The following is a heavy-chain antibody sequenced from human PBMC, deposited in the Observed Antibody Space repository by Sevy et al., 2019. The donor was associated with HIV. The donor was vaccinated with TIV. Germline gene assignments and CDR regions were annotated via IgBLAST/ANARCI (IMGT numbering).Heavy chain of an antibody. CDR1: GFTFSDYY. D-gene: IGHD4-17*01. Sequence: GGSLRLSCAASGFTFSDYYMSWIRQAPGKGLEWLSYISGSDNTIYYADSVKGRFTISRDNAKNSLYLQMNNLRAEDTAVYYSARDHVKDGDLGDYYYYAMDVWGQGTSVTVSS. J-gene: IGHJ6*02. CDR3: ARDHVKDGDLGDYYYYAMDV. CDR2: ISGSDNTI. V-gene: IGHV3-11*01.